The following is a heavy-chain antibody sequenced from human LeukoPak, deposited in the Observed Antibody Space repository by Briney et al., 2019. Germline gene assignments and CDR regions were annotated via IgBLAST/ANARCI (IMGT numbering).Heavy chain of an antibody. CDR3: ATFSIVVVSSYDAFDI. CDR1: GDSITSINW. J-gene: IGHJ3*02. D-gene: IGHD2-15*01. CDR2: THHSGTT. Sequence: SETLSLTCTVSGDSITSINWWNWVRQPPGKGLEWIGETHHSGTTKYNPSLKSRITISVDKSKNQFSLKLSSVTAADTAMYYCATFSIVVVSSYDAFDIWGQGTMVTVSS. V-gene: IGHV4-4*02.